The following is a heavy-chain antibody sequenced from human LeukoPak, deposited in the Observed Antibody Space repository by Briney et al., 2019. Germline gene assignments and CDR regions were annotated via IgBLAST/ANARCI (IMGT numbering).Heavy chain of an antibody. D-gene: IGHD2-2*01. CDR3: ASPVVALRLGYYYMDV. J-gene: IGHJ6*03. Sequence: SETLSLTCTVSGGSISSSSYYWGWIRQPPGKGLEWIGSIYYSGGTYYNPSLKSRVTISVDTSKNQFSLKLSSVTAADTAVYYCASPVVALRLGYYYMDVWGKGTTVTVSS. V-gene: IGHV4-39*01. CDR2: IYYSGGT. CDR1: GGSISSSSYY.